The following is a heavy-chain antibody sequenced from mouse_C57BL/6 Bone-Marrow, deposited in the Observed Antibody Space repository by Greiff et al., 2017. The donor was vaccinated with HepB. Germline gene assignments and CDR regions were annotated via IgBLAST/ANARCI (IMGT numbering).Heavy chain of an antibody. CDR2: INPNYGNT. CDR1: GYSFPDYN. J-gene: IGHJ3*01. V-gene: IGHV1-39*01. D-gene: IGHD4-1*01. Sequence: VQLKQSGPELVKPGASVKISCKASGYSFPDYNMNWVKQSNGKSLEWIGVINPNYGNTNYNQKFKGKATLTVDQSTITAYLQLNSLTSEDSAVYYCAMLGRSWFAYWGQGTLVTVSA. CDR3: AMLGRSWFAY.